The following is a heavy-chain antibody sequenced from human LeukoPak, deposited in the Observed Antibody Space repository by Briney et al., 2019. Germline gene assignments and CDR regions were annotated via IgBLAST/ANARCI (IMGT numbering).Heavy chain of an antibody. V-gene: IGHV4-61*02. CDR1: GGSISSGSYY. CDR3: ARDRVLLVFYCYMDV. Sequence: SQTLSLTCTVSGGSISSGSYYWSWIRQPAGKGLEWIGRIYTSGSTNYNPSLKSRVTISVDTSKNQFSLKLSSVTAADTAVYYCARDRVLLVFYCYMDVWGKGTTVTVSS. CDR2: IYTSGST. D-gene: IGHD2/OR15-2a*01. J-gene: IGHJ6*03.